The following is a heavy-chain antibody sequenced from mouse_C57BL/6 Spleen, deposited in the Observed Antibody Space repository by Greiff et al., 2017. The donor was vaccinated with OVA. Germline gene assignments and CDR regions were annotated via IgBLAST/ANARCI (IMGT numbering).Heavy chain of an antibody. CDR2: ISYDGSN. CDR3: AREDYDGSY. V-gene: IGHV3-6*01. Sequence: EVKLMESGPGLVKPSQSLSLTCSVTGYSITSGYYWNWIRQFPGNKLEWMGYISYDGSNNYNPSLKNRISITRDTSKNQFFLKLNSVTTEDTATYYCAREDYDGSYWGQGTTLTVSS. J-gene: IGHJ2*01. D-gene: IGHD2-4*01. CDR1: GYSITSGYY.